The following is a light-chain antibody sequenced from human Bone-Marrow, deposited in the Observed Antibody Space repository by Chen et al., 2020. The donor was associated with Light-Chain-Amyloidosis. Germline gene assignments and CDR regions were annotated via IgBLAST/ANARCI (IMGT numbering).Light chain of an antibody. CDR2: DDT. J-gene: IGLJ2*01. Sequence: SYVLTQPPSVSVAPGKTASFTLWGNNIGSKTVLWYQSKPGQSPVLVVYDDTHRPSGIPERFSGSNSGNTATLTISGVEAGDEADYYGQVWDSISDHSVVFGGGTKLTVL. CDR1: NIGSKT. V-gene: IGLV3-21*03. CDR3: QVWDSISDHSVV.